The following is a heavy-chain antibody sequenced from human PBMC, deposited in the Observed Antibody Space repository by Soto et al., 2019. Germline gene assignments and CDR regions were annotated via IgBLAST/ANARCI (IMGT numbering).Heavy chain of an antibody. Sequence: ESGGGVVQPGRSLRLSCAASGFTFRSYDMHWVRQAPGKGLEWVAGISYDGSNKNYADSVKGRFTISRDNSKKTLYLQMNSLRAEDTAVYYCAKDLSSSWADYWGQGTLVTVSS. CDR2: ISYDGSNK. V-gene: IGHV3-30*18. CDR3: AKDLSSSWADY. J-gene: IGHJ4*02. D-gene: IGHD6-13*01. CDR1: GFTFRSYD.